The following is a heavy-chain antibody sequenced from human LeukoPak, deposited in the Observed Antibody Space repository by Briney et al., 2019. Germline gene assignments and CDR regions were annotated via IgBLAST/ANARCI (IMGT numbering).Heavy chain of an antibody. Sequence: GGSLRLSCAASGFTFSSYAMSWVRQAPGKGLEWVSAISGSGGSTYYADSVKGRFTISRDNSKNTLYLQMNSLRAEDTAVYYCAKENTPRYYYGSGTSRGWFDPWGQGTLVTVSS. CDR2: ISGSGGST. V-gene: IGHV3-23*01. CDR1: GFTFSSYA. CDR3: AKENTPRYYYGSGTSRGWFDP. D-gene: IGHD3-10*01. J-gene: IGHJ5*02.